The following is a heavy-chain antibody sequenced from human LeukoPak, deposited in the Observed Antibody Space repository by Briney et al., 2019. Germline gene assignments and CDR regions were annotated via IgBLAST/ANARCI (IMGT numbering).Heavy chain of an antibody. CDR3: ARDQLAYSGYDTLFDY. J-gene: IGHJ4*02. CDR2: ISYDGSNK. CDR1: GFIFSSYA. Sequence: PGRSLRLSCAASGFIFSSYAMHWVRQAPGKGLEWVAVISYDGSNKYYAESVKGRFTISRDNSKNTLYLQLNSLRPDDTAVYYCARDQLAYSGYDTLFDYWGQGTLVTVSS. D-gene: IGHD5-12*01. V-gene: IGHV3-30-3*01.